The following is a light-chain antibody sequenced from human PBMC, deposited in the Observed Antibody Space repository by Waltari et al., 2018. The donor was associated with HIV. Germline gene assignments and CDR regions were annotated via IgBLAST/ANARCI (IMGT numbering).Light chain of an antibody. CDR1: SSDVGGYNY. CDR3: SSYAGNNKWV. J-gene: IGLJ3*02. V-gene: IGLV2-8*01. Sequence: QSALTQPPSASGSPGQSVTISCTGTSSDVGGYNYVSWYQQHPGKAPKLMIYEVNKRPSWVPYRFSGSKSGNTASLTVSGLQAEDEADYYCSSYAGNNKWVFGGGTKLTVL. CDR2: EVN.